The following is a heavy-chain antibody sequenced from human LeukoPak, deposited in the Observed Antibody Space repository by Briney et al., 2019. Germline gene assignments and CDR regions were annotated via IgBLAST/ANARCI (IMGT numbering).Heavy chain of an antibody. J-gene: IGHJ4*02. CDR2: IYHSGST. Sequence: PSETLSLTCTVSGYSISSGYYWGWIRQPPGKGLEWIGSIYHSGSTYYNPSLKSRVTISINTSKNQFSLKLSSVTAADTAVYYCAREGWRQWGGFDYWGQGTLVTVSS. CDR1: GYSISSGYY. D-gene: IGHD1-26*01. V-gene: IGHV4-38-2*02. CDR3: AREGWRQWGGFDY.